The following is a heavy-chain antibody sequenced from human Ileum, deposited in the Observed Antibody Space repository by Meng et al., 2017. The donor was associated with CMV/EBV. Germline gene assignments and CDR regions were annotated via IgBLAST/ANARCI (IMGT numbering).Heavy chain of an antibody. Sequence: GESLKISCAASGFTFSDYEMNWVRQAPGKGLEWLAYIGAHGGTTIYLADSVKGRFTISRENAKNSLCLQMNSLRDDDTAIYYCAKDRWEANIVSGPIDVWGQGTTVTVSS. D-gene: IGHD5/OR15-5a*01. V-gene: IGHV3-48*03. CDR1: GFTFSDYE. CDR3: AKDRWEANIVSGPIDV. J-gene: IGHJ6*02. CDR2: IGAHGGTTI.